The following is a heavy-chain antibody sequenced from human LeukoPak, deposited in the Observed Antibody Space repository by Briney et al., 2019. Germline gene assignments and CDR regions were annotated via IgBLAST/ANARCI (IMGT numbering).Heavy chain of an antibody. CDR1: GFTFSSYA. Sequence: GGSLRLSCAASGFTFSSYAMSRVRQAPGKGLEWVSAISGSGGSTYYADSVKGRFTISRDNVKNSLYLQMHSLRAEDTAVYYCARVSPELRVYDYWGQGTLVTVSS. CDR3: ARVSPELRVYDY. J-gene: IGHJ4*02. CDR2: ISGSGGST. D-gene: IGHD1-14*01. V-gene: IGHV3-23*01.